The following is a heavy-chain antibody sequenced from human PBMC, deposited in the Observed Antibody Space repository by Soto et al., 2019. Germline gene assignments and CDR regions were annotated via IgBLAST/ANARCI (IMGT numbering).Heavy chain of an antibody. CDR1: GGSISSGDYY. CDR2: IYYSGST. D-gene: IGHD1-7*01. V-gene: IGHV4-30-4*01. J-gene: IGHJ5*02. CDR3: ARDFAGTWANWFDP. Sequence: PSETLSLTCTVSGGSISSGDYYWSWIRQPPGKGLEWIGYIYYSGSTYYNPSLKSRVTISVDTSKNQFSLKLSAVTAADTAVYYCARDFAGTWANWFDPWGQGTRGTVAS.